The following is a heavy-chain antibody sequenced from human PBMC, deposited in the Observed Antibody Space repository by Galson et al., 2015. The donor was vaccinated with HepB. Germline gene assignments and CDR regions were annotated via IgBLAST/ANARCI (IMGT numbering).Heavy chain of an antibody. CDR1: GDSISSHY. CDR3: ARVQDFWSGFHTSDI. V-gene: IGHV4-59*11. CDR2: VYHTGST. Sequence: SETLSLTCTVSGDSISSHYWSWIRQPPGKRLEWLGFVYHTGSTTYNPSLKSRVAISMDTSKNQFSLKLNSVTAADTAMYYCARVQDFWSGFHTSDIWGQGTVVTVSS. D-gene: IGHD3-3*01. J-gene: IGHJ3*02.